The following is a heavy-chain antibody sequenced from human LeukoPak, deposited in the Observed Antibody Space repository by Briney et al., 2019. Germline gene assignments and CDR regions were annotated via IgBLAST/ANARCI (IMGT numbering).Heavy chain of an antibody. J-gene: IGHJ6*02. V-gene: IGHV1-69*13. D-gene: IGHD1-26*01. CDR3: VRDLVGATPYYYYGMDV. Sequence: ASVKVSCKASGGTFSSYAISWVRQAPGQGLEWMGGIIPIFGTANYAQKFQGRVTITADESTSTAYMELSSLRSEDTAVYYCVRDLVGATPYYYYGMDVWGQGTTVTVSS. CDR2: IIPIFGTA. CDR1: GGTFSSYA.